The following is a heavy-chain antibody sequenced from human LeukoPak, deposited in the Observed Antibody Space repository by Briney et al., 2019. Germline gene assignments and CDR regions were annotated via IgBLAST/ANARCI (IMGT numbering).Heavy chain of an antibody. J-gene: IGHJ4*02. V-gene: IGHV1-69*13. CDR2: INPIFNIL. CDR1: EGTFGGYS. CDR3: AAGRRLGELFFDY. D-gene: IGHD3-10*01. Sequence: SVKVSCKASEGTFGGYSIDWVRQAPGQGLDWVGGINPIFNILYYAQNFQGRVTITADDSTNTAYLELDSLKHDDTAVYYCAAGRRLGELFFDYWGQGTLVTVSS.